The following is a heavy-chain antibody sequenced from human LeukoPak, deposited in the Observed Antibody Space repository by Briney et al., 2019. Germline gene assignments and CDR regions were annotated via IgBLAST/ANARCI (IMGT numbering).Heavy chain of an antibody. CDR3: ARGQYGDYYYYYGMDV. J-gene: IGHJ6*02. CDR1: DGSNSSYY. Sequence: SETLSLTCTVSDGSNSSYYWSWIRQPPGKGLEWIGEINHSGSTNYNPSLKSRVTISVDTSKNQFSLKLSSVTAADTAVYYCARGQYGDYYYYYGMDVWGQGTTVTVSS. CDR2: INHSGST. V-gene: IGHV4-34*01. D-gene: IGHD4-11*01.